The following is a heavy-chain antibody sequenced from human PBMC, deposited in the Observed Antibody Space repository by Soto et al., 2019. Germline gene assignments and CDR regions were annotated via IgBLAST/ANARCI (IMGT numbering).Heavy chain of an antibody. CDR2: IYHSGST. CDR1: GGSISSGGYS. D-gene: IGHD7-27*01. CDR3: ARARGNWGLSGMDV. J-gene: IGHJ6*02. Sequence: SETLSLTCAVSGGSISSGGYSWSWIRQPPGKGLEWIGYIYHSGSTYYNPSLKSRVTISVDRSKNQFSLKLSSVTAADTAVYYCARARGNWGLSGMDVWGQRTTVTVSS. V-gene: IGHV4-30-2*01.